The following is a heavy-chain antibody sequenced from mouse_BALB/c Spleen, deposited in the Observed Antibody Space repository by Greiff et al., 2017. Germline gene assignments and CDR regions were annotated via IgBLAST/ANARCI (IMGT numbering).Heavy chain of an antibody. D-gene: IGHD2-10*02. CDR2: IDPENGNT. CDR3: AFEYDYAMDY. J-gene: IGHJ4*01. CDR1: GFNITDYY. Sequence: VQLQQSGAELVRPGALVKLSCKASGFNITDYYMHWVKQRPEQGLEWIGWIDPENGNTIYDPKFQGKASITADTSSNTAYLQLSSLTSEDTAVYYCAFEYDYAMDYWGQGTSVTVSS. V-gene: IGHV14-1*02.